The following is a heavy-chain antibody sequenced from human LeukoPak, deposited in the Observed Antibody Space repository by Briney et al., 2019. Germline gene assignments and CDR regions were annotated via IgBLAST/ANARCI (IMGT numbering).Heavy chain of an antibody. CDR2: IIPILGTA. CDR1: GGTFSSYA. D-gene: IGHD6-13*01. Sequence: ASVKVSCKASGGTFSSYAISWVRQAPGQGLEWMGGIIPILGTANYAQKFQGRVTITTDESTSTAYMELSSLRSEDTAVYYCARLAAAGPTGVDYWGQGTLVTVSS. J-gene: IGHJ4*02. V-gene: IGHV1-69*05. CDR3: ARLAAAGPTGVDY.